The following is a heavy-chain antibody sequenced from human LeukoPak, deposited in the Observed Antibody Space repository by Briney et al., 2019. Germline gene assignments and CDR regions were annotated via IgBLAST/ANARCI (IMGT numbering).Heavy chain of an antibody. V-gene: IGHV1-2*02. J-gene: IGHJ5*02. Sequence: GASVKVSCKASGYTFTGYYMHWVRQAPGQGLEWMGWINPNSGGTNYAQKFQGRVTMTRDTSISTAYMELSRLRSDDTAVYYCARDRPLGRAVAGIYWFDPWGQGTLVTVSS. CDR2: INPNSGGT. CDR3: ARDRPLGRAVAGIYWFDP. D-gene: IGHD6-19*01. CDR1: GYTFTGYY.